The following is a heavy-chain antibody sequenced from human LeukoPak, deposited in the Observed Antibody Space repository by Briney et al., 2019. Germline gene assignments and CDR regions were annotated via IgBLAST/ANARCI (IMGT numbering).Heavy chain of an antibody. CDR1: GLIFSDYS. Sequence: GGSLRLSCAASGLIFSDYSMNWVRQAPGKGLEWVSYITSSSSPTFYADSVKGRFTISRDNAKNSLLLQMSSLRAEDTAVYYCARGEPYHCSSTSCYYDYWGQGTLVTVSS. CDR3: ARGEPYHCSSTSCYYDY. V-gene: IGHV3-48*01. J-gene: IGHJ4*02. D-gene: IGHD2-2*01. CDR2: ITSSSSPT.